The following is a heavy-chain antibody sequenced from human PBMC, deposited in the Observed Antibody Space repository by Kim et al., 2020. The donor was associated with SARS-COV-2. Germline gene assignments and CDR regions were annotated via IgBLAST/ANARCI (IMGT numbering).Heavy chain of an antibody. V-gene: IGHV4-4*02. CDR2: IYHSGST. Sequence: SETLSLTCAVSGGSISSSNWWSWVRQPPGTGLEWIGEIYHSGSTNYNPSLKSRVTISVDKSKNQFSLKLSSVTAADTAVYYCARKGVIAVAGKVDYWGQGTLVTVSS. CDR3: ARKGVIAVAGKVDY. J-gene: IGHJ4*02. D-gene: IGHD6-19*01. CDR1: GGSISSSNW.